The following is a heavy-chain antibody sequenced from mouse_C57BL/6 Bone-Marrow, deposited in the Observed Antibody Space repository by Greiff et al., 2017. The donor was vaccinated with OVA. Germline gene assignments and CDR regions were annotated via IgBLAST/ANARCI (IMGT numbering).Heavy chain of an antibody. CDR3: ARERAYYSKGYAMDY. V-gene: IGHV1-64*01. D-gene: IGHD2-5*01. Sequence: VQLQQPGAELVKPGASVQLSCKASGYTFTSYWMHWVKQRPGQGLEWIGMIHPNSGSTNYNEKFKSKATLTVDKSSSTAYMQLSSLTSEDSAVYYCARERAYYSKGYAMDYWGQGTSVTVSS. CDR1: GYTFTSYW. J-gene: IGHJ4*01. CDR2: IHPNSGST.